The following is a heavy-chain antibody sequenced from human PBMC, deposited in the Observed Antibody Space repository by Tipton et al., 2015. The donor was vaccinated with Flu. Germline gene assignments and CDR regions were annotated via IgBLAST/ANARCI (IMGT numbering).Heavy chain of an antibody. V-gene: IGHV3-9*01. CDR1: GFTFDAYA. Sequence: SPRLSCAASGFTFDAYAMHWVRQAPGKGLEWVSGLGWNSGDIRYADSVKGRFTISRDNAKNSLYLQMNSLIPEDTALYYCARDDAFDIWGQGTMVTVAS. CDR2: LGWNSGDI. CDR3: ARDDAFDI. J-gene: IGHJ3*02.